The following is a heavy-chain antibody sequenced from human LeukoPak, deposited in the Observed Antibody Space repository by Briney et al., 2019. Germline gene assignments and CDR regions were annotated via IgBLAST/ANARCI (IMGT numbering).Heavy chain of an antibody. CDR2: INHSGST. Sequence: NPSETLSLTCAVYGGSFSGYYWSWIRQPPGKGLEWIGEINHSGSTNYNPSLKSRVTISVDTSKNQFSLKLSSVTAADTAVYYCARGGGNTVVVTAVRHPLDYWGQGTLVTASS. J-gene: IGHJ4*02. CDR1: GGSFSGYY. D-gene: IGHD2-21*02. V-gene: IGHV4-34*01. CDR3: ARGGGNTVVVTAVRHPLDY.